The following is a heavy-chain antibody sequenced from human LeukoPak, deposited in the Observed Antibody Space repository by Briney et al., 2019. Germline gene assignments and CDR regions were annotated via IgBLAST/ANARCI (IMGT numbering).Heavy chain of an antibody. D-gene: IGHD3-16*01. V-gene: IGHV4-39*01. CDR3: ARHPWAHYFDY. CDR1: GGSISSSSFY. Sequence: SETLSLTCTVSGGSISSSSFYWGWIRQPPGKGLEWIGSISYSGSTYYNPSLKSRVTISEHTSKNQFSLRLSSVTAADTAVYYCARHPWAHYFDYWGQGTLVTVSS. J-gene: IGHJ4*02. CDR2: ISYSGST.